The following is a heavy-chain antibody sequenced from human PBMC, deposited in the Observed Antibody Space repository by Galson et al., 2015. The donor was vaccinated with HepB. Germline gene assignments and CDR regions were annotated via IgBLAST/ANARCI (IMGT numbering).Heavy chain of an antibody. CDR3: ARGPLSTSRRQEYYNYMDV. J-gene: IGHJ6*03. CDR1: GGTFSRYA. CDR2: VIPILDTA. Sequence: SVKVSCKASGGTFSRYAITWVRQAPGQGLEWMGRVIPILDTANYAQSFQGRVTITADKSTSTAYMDLNNLRSEDTAVYYCARGPLSTSRRQEYYNYMDVWGKGTTVTVSS. D-gene: IGHD2-2*01. V-gene: IGHV1-69*04.